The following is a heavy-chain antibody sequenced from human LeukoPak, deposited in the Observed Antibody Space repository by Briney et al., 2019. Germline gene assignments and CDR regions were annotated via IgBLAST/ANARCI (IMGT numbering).Heavy chain of an antibody. CDR1: GFSFSTYA. Sequence: PGGSLRLSCAASGFSFSTYAMGWVRQAPGKGLEWVSSISGIGDSTYYPDAVKGRFTISRDNSKNTLYLQMNSLRAEDTAVYYCVEDVVVIVAAKPGIWGQGTLVTVSS. V-gene: IGHV3-23*01. J-gene: IGHJ1*01. D-gene: IGHD2-15*01. CDR2: ISGIGDST. CDR3: VEDVVVIVAAKPGI.